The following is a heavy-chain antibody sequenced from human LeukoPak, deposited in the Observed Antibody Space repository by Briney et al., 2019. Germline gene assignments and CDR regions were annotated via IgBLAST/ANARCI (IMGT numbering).Heavy chain of an antibody. Sequence: GGSLRLSCAASGFAFSTYWMDWVRQAPGKGLEWVGNINQDGSVKHNVDSVRGRFTISRDNARNSVYLRMSALRVEDTAVYYCTRDFVFWGQGSLVTASP. CDR3: TRDFVF. D-gene: IGHD3-3*01. CDR1: GFAFSTYW. V-gene: IGHV3-7*01. CDR2: INQDGSVK. J-gene: IGHJ4*02.